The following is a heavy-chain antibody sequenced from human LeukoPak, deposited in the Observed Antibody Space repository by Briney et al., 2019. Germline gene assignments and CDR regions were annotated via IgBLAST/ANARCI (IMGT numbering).Heavy chain of an antibody. CDR3: AKDHGSSDWYYFDY. CDR2: IRSDGSTK. D-gene: IGHD6-13*01. J-gene: IGHJ4*02. V-gene: IGHV3-30*02. CDR1: GFTFSAYG. Sequence: GGSLRLSCAASGFTFSAYGVHWVRQAPGKGLEWVAFIRSDGSTKFNADSMKGRLTVSRDNSKNTLYLQMNSLRAEDTAVYYCAKDHGSSDWYYFDYWGQGTLVTVSS.